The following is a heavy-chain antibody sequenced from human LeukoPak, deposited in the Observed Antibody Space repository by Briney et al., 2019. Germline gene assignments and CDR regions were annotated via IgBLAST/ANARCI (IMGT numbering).Heavy chain of an antibody. J-gene: IGHJ4*02. D-gene: IGHD5-18*01. CDR2: INHSGST. CDR1: GGSISSYY. V-gene: IGHV4-34*01. CDR3: ARASGIQLWQAIDY. Sequence: KSSETLSLTCTVSGGSISSYYWSWIRQPPGKGLEWIGEINHSGSTNYNPSLKSRVTISVDTSKNQFSLKLSSVTAADTAVYYCARASGIQLWQAIDYWGQGTLVTVSS.